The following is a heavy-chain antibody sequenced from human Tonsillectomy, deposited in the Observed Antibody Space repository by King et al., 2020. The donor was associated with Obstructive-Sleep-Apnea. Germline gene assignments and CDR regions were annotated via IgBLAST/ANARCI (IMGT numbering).Heavy chain of an antibody. D-gene: IGHD2-21*01. Sequence: VQLVESGGGLVQPGRSLRLSCTGSGFTFGDYAVSWFRQVPGMGLVWVGFIRSKTYGGSTDYAASVRGRFTISRDDSKRIAYLYMNSLKTEDTAVYYCGRVRGGEQFDYWGQGTLVTVSS. CDR1: GFTFGDYA. J-gene: IGHJ4*02. V-gene: IGHV3-49*03. CDR2: IRSKTYGGST. CDR3: GRVRGGEQFDY.